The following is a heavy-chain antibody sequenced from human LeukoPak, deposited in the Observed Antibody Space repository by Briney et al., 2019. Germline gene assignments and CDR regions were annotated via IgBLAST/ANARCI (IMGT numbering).Heavy chain of an antibody. J-gene: IGHJ3*02. CDR2: INPNSGGT. V-gene: IGHV1-2*04. CDR3: ARAIRYTNTETRRRAFDI. CDR1: GYTFTGYY. D-gene: IGHD2-2*02. Sequence: ASVKVSCKASGYTFTGYYMHWVRQAPGQWLEWMGWINPNSGGTNYAQKFQGWVTMTRDTSISTAYMELSRLRSDDTAVYYCARAIRYTNTETRRRAFDIWGQGTMVTVSS.